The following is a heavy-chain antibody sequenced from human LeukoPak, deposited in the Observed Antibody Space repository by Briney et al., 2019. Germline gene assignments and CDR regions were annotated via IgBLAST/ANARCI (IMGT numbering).Heavy chain of an antibody. CDR1: GYTFTGYY. V-gene: IGHV1-2*02. J-gene: IGHJ4*02. Sequence: ASVKVSCRASGYTFTGYYMHWVRQAPGQGLEWMGWINPKSGGTNYAQKFQGRVTMTRDTSISTAYMELSRLRSEDTAVYYCARAAEAIEYFDYWGQGTLVTVSS. CDR3: ARAAEAIEYFDY. D-gene: IGHD3-22*01. CDR2: INPKSGGT.